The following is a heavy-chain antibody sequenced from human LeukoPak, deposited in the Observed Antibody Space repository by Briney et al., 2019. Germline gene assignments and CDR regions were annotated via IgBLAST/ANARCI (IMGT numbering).Heavy chain of an antibody. CDR1: GFTFRSFA. D-gene: IGHD3-22*01. V-gene: IGHV3-23*01. CDR3: AREPRTYFYDSSDSLHDGFDL. Sequence: PGGSLRLSCVGSGFTFRSFAMVWVRQTLRGGLEWLSGIGRSGDATYYADSVRGRFIISRDNSKTTLFPEMESLRVEDTAVYYCAREPRTYFYDSSDSLHDGFDLWGQGTMVTVSS. CDR2: IGRSGDAT. J-gene: IGHJ3*01.